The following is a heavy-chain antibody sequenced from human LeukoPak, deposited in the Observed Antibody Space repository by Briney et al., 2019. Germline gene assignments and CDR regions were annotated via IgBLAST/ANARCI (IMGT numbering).Heavy chain of an antibody. Sequence: PGGSLRLSCAASGFTFSSYEMNWVRQAPGKGLEWVSYIGSSGSTIYYADSVKGRFTIPRDNAKNSLYLQMNSLRAEDTAVYYCARVADYGSGSSPLDVWGKGTTVTISS. D-gene: IGHD3-10*01. CDR3: ARVADYGSGSSPLDV. J-gene: IGHJ6*04. V-gene: IGHV3-48*03. CDR1: GFTFSSYE. CDR2: IGSSGSTI.